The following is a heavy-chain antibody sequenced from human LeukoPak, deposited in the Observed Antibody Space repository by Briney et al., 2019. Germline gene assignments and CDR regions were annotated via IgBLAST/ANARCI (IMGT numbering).Heavy chain of an antibody. CDR3: ARGGANDAFDI. D-gene: IGHD1-26*01. Sequence: GRSLRLSCAASGFTFSSYAMHWVRQAPGRGLEWVSSVSGTSTYIYYADSVKGRFTISRDNAKRSLFLQMNSLRAEDTAVYYCARGGANDAFDIWGQGTMVTVSS. CDR1: GFTFSSYA. CDR2: VSGTSTYI. V-gene: IGHV3-21*01. J-gene: IGHJ3*02.